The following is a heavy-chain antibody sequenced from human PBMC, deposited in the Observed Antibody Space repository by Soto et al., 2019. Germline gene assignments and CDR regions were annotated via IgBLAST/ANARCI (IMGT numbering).Heavy chain of an antibody. J-gene: IGHJ3*02. Sequence: EVQLVESGGGLVQPGGSLRLSCAASGFTVSSNYMSWVRQAPGKGLEWVSIIYAGGSTNYADSVKGRFSISRDNSKNTLYLQMNRLRAEDTAVYYCARIYSGYRRAFDIWGQGTMVTVSS. D-gene: IGHD5-12*01. CDR3: ARIYSGYRRAFDI. CDR1: GFTVSSNY. CDR2: IYAGGST. V-gene: IGHV3-66*01.